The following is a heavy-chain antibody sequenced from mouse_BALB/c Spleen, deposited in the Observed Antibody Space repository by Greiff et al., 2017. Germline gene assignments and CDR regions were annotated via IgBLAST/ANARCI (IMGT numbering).Heavy chain of an antibody. CDR2: INPNNGGT. D-gene: IGHD2-1*01. CDR3: ATGDYGNPFAY. V-gene: IGHV1-18*01. J-gene: IGHJ3*01. CDR1: GYTFTDYN. Sequence: VQLQQSGPELVKPGASVKIPCKASGYTFTDYNMDWVKQSHGKSLEWIGDINPNNGGTIYNQKFKGKATLTVDKSSSTAYMELRSLTSEDTAVYYCATGDYGNPFAYWGQGTLVTVSA.